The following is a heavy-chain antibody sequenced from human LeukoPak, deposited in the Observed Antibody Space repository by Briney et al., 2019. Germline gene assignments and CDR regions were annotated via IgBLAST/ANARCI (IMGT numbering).Heavy chain of an antibody. CDR1: GGSISSSY. D-gene: IGHD5-12*01. Sequence: SETLSLTCIVSGGSISSSYWSCIRQPPGKGLEWIGNIYYSGSTNYNPSLESRVTISVDTSANHFSLQLNSVTAADTAVYYCVRHDGRGGATMGAFDSWGQGSLVTVSS. CDR2: IYYSGST. J-gene: IGHJ5*01. V-gene: IGHV4-59*08. CDR3: VRHDGRGGATMGAFDS.